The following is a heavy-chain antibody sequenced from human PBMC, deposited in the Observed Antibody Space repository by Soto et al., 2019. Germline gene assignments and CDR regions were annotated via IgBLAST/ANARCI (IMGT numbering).Heavy chain of an antibody. Sequence: QVQLVQSGAEVKKPGASVKVSCKASGYTFTSYDINWVRQATGQGLEWMGWINPNSGNTGYAQKFQGGVTMTRNTSISTAYMELSSLRSEDTAVYYCARRITMVRGVTPAWDYWGQGTLVTVSS. CDR3: ARRITMVRGVTPAWDY. J-gene: IGHJ4*02. V-gene: IGHV1-8*01. D-gene: IGHD3-10*01. CDR1: GYTFTSYD. CDR2: INPNSGNT.